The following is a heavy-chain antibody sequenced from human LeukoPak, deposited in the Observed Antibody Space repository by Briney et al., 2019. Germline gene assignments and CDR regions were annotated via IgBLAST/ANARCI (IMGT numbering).Heavy chain of an antibody. D-gene: IGHD4-17*01. CDR1: GGSFSGYY. Sequence: SETLSLTCAVYGGSFSGYYWSWIRQPPGKGLEWIGEINHSGSTNYNPSLKSRVTISVDTSKNQFSLKLSSVTAAGTAVYYCARELPMTTVTYYGMDVWGQGTTVTVSS. CDR2: INHSGST. V-gene: IGHV4-34*01. CDR3: ARELPMTTVTYYGMDV. J-gene: IGHJ6*02.